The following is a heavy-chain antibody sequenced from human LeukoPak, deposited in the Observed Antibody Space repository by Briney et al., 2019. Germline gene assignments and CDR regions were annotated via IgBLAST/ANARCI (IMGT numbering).Heavy chain of an antibody. V-gene: IGHV3-21*01. J-gene: IGHJ4*02. CDR2: IGPTGTDR. Sequence: GGSLRLSCAASGFTFSSCGFNWVRRAPGKGLEWVSSIGPTGTDRYYADSVRGRFTISRDNAKNSMYLQMDSLRDEDTAVYYCATETIGRHYDYWGQGTLLTVSS. CDR1: GFTFSSCG. D-gene: IGHD1-14*01. CDR3: ATETIGRHYDY.